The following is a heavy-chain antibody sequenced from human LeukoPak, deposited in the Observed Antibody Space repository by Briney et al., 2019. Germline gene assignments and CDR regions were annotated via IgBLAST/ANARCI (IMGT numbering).Heavy chain of an antibody. V-gene: IGHV1-18*01. CDR2: VSAYTGQT. CDR1: GYIFTTYG. D-gene: IGHD3-22*01. CDR3: ARVEGDSSGYYPRYFDY. J-gene: IGHJ4*02. Sequence: GASVKVSCKTSGYIFTTYGMSWVRQAPGQRLECMGWVSAYTGQTHFAPKYQGRLSVTTDTSTSTAYMELRSLRSDDTAVYYCARVEGDSSGYYPRYFDYWGQGTLVTVSS.